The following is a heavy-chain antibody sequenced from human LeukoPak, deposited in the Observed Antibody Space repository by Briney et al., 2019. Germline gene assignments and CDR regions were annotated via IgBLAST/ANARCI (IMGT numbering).Heavy chain of an antibody. Sequence: GGSLRLSCAASGFTVSSNYMSWVRQAPGKGLEWVSVIYSGGSTYYADSVKGRFTISRDNSKNTLCLQMNSLRAEDTAVYYCARDGTYYDILTGYSTPMGYWGQGTLVTVSS. D-gene: IGHD3-9*01. J-gene: IGHJ4*02. CDR1: GFTVSSNY. V-gene: IGHV3-53*01. CDR3: ARDGTYYDILTGYSTPMGY. CDR2: IYSGGST.